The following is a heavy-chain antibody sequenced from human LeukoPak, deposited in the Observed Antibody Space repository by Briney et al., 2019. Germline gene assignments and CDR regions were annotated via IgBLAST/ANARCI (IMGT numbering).Heavy chain of an antibody. CDR2: INPNGGGT. CDR1: GYTFTGYY. J-gene: IGHJ5*02. D-gene: IGHD2-2*01. V-gene: IGHV1-2*04. CDR3: ARQMRYCSSTSCYGNWFDP. Sequence: ASVKVSCKASGYTFTGYYMHWVRQAPGQGLEWMGWINPNGGGTNYAQKFQGWVTMTRDTSISTAYMELSRLRSDDTAVYYCARQMRYCSSTSCYGNWFDPWGQGTLVTVSS.